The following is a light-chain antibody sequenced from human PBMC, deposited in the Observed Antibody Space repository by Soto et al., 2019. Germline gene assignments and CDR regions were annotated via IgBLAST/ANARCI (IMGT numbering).Light chain of an antibody. CDR1: QSIRNF. CDR3: QQYGTSPWT. Sequence: EIVMRQSPATLSVSPGERATLSCRASQSIRNFLAWYQQKPGQAPRLLIYGASSRATGIPDRFSGSGSGTDFTLSISRLEPADFAVFYCQQYGTSPWTFGQGTKVDIK. CDR2: GAS. J-gene: IGKJ1*01. V-gene: IGKV3-20*01.